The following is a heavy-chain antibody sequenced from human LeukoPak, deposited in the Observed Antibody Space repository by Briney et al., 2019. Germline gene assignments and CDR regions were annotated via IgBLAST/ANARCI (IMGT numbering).Heavy chain of an antibody. CDR1: GYTFTSYD. CDR2: MNPNSGNT. V-gene: IGHV1-8*01. Sequence: ASVKVSCKASGYTFTSYDINWVRQATGQGLEWMGWMNPNSGNTGYAQKFQVRVTITRNTSISTAYMDLSSLRSEDTAVYYCARGRYYYGSGSYLTSVYNWFDPWGQGTLATVSS. CDR3: ARGRYYYGSGSYLTSVYNWFDP. D-gene: IGHD3-10*01. J-gene: IGHJ5*02.